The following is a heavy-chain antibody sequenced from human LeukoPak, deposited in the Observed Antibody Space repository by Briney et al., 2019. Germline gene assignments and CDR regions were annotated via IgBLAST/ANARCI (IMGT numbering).Heavy chain of an antibody. CDR3: AREEIEEVPTLTFNWVATYYSHYMDV. CDR1: GFSVSNNY. Sequence: GGSLRLSCAASGFSVSNNYMNWVRQSPGKGLEWVSVIFGGGDTYYADSVKGRFTISSDDSKNTLYLQMSSLRAEDTAVYYCAREEIEEVPTLTFNWVATYYSHYMDVWGKGTTVAVSS. V-gene: IGHV3-66*02. CDR2: IFGGGDT. J-gene: IGHJ6*03. D-gene: IGHD5-12*01.